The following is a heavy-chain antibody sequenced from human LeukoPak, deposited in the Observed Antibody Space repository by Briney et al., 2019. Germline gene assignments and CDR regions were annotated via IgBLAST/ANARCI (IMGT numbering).Heavy chain of an antibody. CDR2: IYYSGST. J-gene: IGHJ4*02. V-gene: IGHV4-39*01. CDR3: ARHRAGQTRYYFDY. D-gene: IGHD6-19*01. Sequence: SETLSLTCTVSGGSICSSSYYWGWIRQPPGKGLEWIGSIYYSGSTYYNPSLKSRVTISVDTSKNQFSLRLSSVTAADTAVYYCARHRAGQTRYYFDYWGQGTLVTVSS. CDR1: GGSICSSSYY.